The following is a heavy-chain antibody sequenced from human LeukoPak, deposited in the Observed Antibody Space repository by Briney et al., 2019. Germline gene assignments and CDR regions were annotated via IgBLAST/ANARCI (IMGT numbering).Heavy chain of an antibody. CDR1: GFTFSNAW. D-gene: IGHD2-2*01. Sequence: GGSLRLSCAASGFTFSNAWMSWVRQAPGKGLEWVGRIKSKTDGGTTDYAAPVKGRFTISRDDSKNTLYLQMNSLKTEDTAVHYCTTDPDIVVVPAAIDYWGQGTLVTVSS. V-gene: IGHV3-15*01. J-gene: IGHJ4*02. CDR3: TTDPDIVVVPAAIDY. CDR2: IKSKTDGGTT.